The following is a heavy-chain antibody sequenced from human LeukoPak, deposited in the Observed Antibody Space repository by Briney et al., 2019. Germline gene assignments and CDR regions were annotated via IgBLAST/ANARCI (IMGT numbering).Heavy chain of an antibody. CDR3: AKDLRITIFGVIID. J-gene: IGHJ4*02. Sequence: GGSLRLSCAASGFTFSSYAMSWVRQAPGKGLEWVSAISGSGDSTYYADSVKGRCTVSRDNSKNTLYLQVNSLRAEDTAVYYCAKDLRITIFGVIIDWGQGILVTVSS. CDR2: ISGSGDST. D-gene: IGHD3-3*01. CDR1: GFTFSSYA. V-gene: IGHV3-23*01.